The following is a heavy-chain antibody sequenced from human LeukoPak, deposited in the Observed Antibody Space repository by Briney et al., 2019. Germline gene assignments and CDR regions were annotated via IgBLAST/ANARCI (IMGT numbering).Heavy chain of an antibody. CDR2: VSSNSNTK. Sequence: PGGSLRLSCAASGFTFSSYSMNWVRQAPGKGLEWVSYVSSNSNTKYYADSVKGRFTISRDNAKNSLYLQMNSLRAEDTAVYYCAKDLGIEYSSSSRLRPWGQGTLVTVSS. CDR1: GFTFSSYS. J-gene: IGHJ5*02. CDR3: AKDLGIEYSSSSRLRP. V-gene: IGHV3-48*04. D-gene: IGHD6-6*01.